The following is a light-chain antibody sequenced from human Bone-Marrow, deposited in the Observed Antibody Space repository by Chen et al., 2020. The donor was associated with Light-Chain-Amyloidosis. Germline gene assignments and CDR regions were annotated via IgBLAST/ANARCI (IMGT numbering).Light chain of an antibody. V-gene: IGLV3-1*01. CDR3: QAWDNNSWV. J-gene: IGLJ3*02. Sequence: SFELTQPPSVSVSPGQTVTITCSGDGLGDKYASWYQPRPGRSPVLVMFQDKKRPSGISERFSGSTSGNTATLTISGTQAVDEAAYYCQAWDNNSWVFGGGTKVTVL. CDR1: GLGDKY. CDR2: QDK.